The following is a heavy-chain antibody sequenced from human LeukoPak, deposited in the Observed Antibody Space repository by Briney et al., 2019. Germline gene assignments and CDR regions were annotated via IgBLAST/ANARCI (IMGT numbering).Heavy chain of an antibody. D-gene: IGHD3-10*01. CDR3: ARLGSGTHAIDY. V-gene: IGHV1-69*05. J-gene: IGHJ4*02. Sequence: GASVMVSCKASGGTFSSYAISWVRQAPGQGLEWRGGIIPIFGTATYAQKFQGRVTITTDDSTSTVYMELSSLRSEDTAVYYCARLGSGTHAIDYWGQGTLVTVSS. CDR2: IIPIFGTA. CDR1: GGTFSSYA.